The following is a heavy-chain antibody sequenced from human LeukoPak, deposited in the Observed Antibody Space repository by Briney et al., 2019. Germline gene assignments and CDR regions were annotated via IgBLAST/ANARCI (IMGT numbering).Heavy chain of an antibody. D-gene: IGHD2-21*01. CDR2: IIPIFGTA. CDR3: ARSTSYCGGDCYPLDY. V-gene: IGHV1-69*05. Sequence: SVKVSCKASGGTFSSYAISWVRQAPGQGLEWMGGIIPIFGTANYAQKFQGRVTITTDESTSTAYMELSSLRSEDTAVYYCARSTSYCGGDCYPLDYWGQGTLVTVSS. CDR1: GGTFSSYA. J-gene: IGHJ4*02.